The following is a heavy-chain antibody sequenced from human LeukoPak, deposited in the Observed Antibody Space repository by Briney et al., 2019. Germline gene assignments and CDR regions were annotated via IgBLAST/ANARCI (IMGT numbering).Heavy chain of an antibody. CDR2: IIPILGIA. CDR1: GGTFSSYA. J-gene: IGHJ3*02. D-gene: IGHD3-10*01. CDR3: ARAAYGSGSHDAFDI. Sequence: GASVKVSCKASGGTFSSYAISWVRQAPEQGLEWMGRIIPILGIANYAQKFQGRVTITADKSTSTAYMELSSLRSEDTAVYYCARAAYGSGSHDAFDIWGQGTMATVSS. V-gene: IGHV1-69*04.